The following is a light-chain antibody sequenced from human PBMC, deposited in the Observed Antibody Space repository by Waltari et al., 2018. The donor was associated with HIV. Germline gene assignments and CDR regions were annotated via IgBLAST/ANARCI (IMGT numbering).Light chain of an antibody. V-gene: IGLV1-44*01. Sequence: QSVLTQPPSASETPGQRVNISCSGSSSNIGRNTVNWYQQVPGTAPTLLIYSNNQRPSGVPDRVSGSKSGTSASLAISGLQSEDDAYYYCAAWDDSLNGVIFGGGTKLTVL. CDR1: SSNIGRNT. CDR2: SNN. J-gene: IGLJ2*01. CDR3: AAWDDSLNGVI.